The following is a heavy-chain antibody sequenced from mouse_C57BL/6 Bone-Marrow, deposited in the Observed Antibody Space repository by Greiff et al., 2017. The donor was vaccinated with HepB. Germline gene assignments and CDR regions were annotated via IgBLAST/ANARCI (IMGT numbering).Heavy chain of an antibody. Sequence: QVQLQQSGPGLVQPSQSLSITCTVSGFSLTSYGVHWVRQSPGKGLEWLGVIWSGGSTDYNAAFISRLSISKDNSKSQVFFKMNSLQADDTAIYYCARPYDGFTGGFAYWGQGTLVTVSA. CDR2: IWSGGST. V-gene: IGHV2-2*01. CDR1: GFSLTSYG. J-gene: IGHJ3*01. D-gene: IGHD2-3*01. CDR3: ARPYDGFTGGFAY.